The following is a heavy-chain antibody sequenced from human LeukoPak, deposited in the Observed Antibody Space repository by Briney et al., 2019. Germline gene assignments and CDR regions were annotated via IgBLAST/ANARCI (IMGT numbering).Heavy chain of an antibody. Sequence: GGSLRLSCAASGFTFSSYGMHWVRQAPGKGLEWVAVIWYDGSNKYYADSVKGRFTISRDNSKNTLYLQMNSLRAEDTTVYYCARAEGYYDSSGNDAFDIWGQGTMVTVSS. D-gene: IGHD3-22*01. V-gene: IGHV3-33*01. J-gene: IGHJ3*02. CDR3: ARAEGYYDSSGNDAFDI. CDR2: IWYDGSNK. CDR1: GFTFSSYG.